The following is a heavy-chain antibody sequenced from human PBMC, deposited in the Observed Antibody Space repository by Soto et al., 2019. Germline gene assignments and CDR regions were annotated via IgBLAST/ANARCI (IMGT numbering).Heavy chain of an antibody. CDR1: GGSFSGYY. D-gene: IGHD2-2*01. Sequence: QVQLQQWGAGLLKPSETLSLTCAVYGGSFSGYYWSWIRQPPGNGLEWIGEINHSGSTNYNPSLKSRVTISVDTSKNQFSLKLSSVTAADTAVYYCARGGGIVVVPAAMPACWFDPWGQGTLVTVSS. V-gene: IGHV4-34*01. CDR3: ARGGGIVVVPAAMPACWFDP. J-gene: IGHJ5*02. CDR2: INHSGST.